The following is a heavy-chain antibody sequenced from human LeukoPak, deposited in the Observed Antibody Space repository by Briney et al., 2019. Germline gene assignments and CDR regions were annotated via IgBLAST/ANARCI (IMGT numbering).Heavy chain of an antibody. J-gene: IGHJ4*02. CDR2: ISSSSSYI. CDR3: ARFLAVFPPYNYFDY. Sequence: PGGSLRLSCAASGFTFRSDSMNWVRQAPGKGLEGVSSISSSSSYIYYADSVKGGFTISRDNAKNSLYLQMNSLRAEDTAVYYCARFLAVFPPYNYFDYWGQGTLVTVSS. D-gene: IGHD3-3*01. CDR1: GFTFRSDS. V-gene: IGHV3-21*01.